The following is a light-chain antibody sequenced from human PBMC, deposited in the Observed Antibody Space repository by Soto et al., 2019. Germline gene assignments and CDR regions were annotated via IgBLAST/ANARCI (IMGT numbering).Light chain of an antibody. V-gene: IGKV3-11*01. CDR2: DAS. Sequence: EIVLTQSPATLSLSPGERATLSCRASQSVSRHLAWYQQKPGQAPRLLIYDASNRATGIPARFSGSGSGTDFTLTISSLEPEDFAVYYCQQYTDWPLTFGQGTKVDIK. CDR3: QQYTDWPLT. J-gene: IGKJ1*01. CDR1: QSVSRH.